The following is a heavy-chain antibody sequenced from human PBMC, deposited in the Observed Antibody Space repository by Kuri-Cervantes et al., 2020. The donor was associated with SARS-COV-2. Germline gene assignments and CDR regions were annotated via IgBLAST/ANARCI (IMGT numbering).Heavy chain of an antibody. V-gene: IGHV4-39*01. D-gene: IGHD4-17*01. J-gene: IGHJ6*03. CDR1: GGSISSSSYY. CDR3: ARANGDYQIEIDYYYYYYMDV. CDR2: IYYSGST. Sequence: SETLSLTCTVSGGSISSSSYYWGWIRQPPGKGLEWIGSIYYSGSTYYNPSLKSPVTISVDTSKNQFSLKLSSVTAADTAVYYCARANGDYQIEIDYYYYYYMDVWGKGTTVTVSS.